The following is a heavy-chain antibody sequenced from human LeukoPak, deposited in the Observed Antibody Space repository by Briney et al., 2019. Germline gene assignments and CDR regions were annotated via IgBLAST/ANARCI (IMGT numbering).Heavy chain of an antibody. CDR1: GGSFSGYY. J-gene: IGHJ4*02. Sequence: SETLSLTCAVYGGSFSGYYWNWIRQPPGKGLEWIGEISHSGSTNYNPSLKGRVTISVDTSKNQFSLKLSSVNSADTAVYYCARGDSSVGLHYWGQGTLVTVSS. CDR3: ARGDSSVGLHY. CDR2: ISHSGST. D-gene: IGHD1-26*01. V-gene: IGHV4-34*01.